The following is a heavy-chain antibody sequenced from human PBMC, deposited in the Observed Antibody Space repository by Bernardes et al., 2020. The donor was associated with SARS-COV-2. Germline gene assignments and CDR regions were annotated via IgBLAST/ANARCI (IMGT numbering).Heavy chain of an antibody. Sequence: SVKVSCKASGGTFSSYTISWVRQAPGQGLEWMGRIIPILGIANYAQKFQGRVTITADKSTSTAYMELSSLRSEDTAVYYCARRTTSAVTTIGLEDYWGQGTLVTVSS. J-gene: IGHJ4*02. V-gene: IGHV1-69*02. CDR2: IIPILGIA. CDR3: ARRTTSAVTTIGLEDY. D-gene: IGHD4-17*01. CDR1: GGTFSSYT.